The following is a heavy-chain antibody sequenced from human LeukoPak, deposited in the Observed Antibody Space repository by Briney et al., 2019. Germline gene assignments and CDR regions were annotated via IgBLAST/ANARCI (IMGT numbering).Heavy chain of an antibody. D-gene: IGHD3-10*01. V-gene: IGHV1-8*01. CDR2: MNPNSGNT. CDR3: AGVKGRGPRSYYYGMDV. CDR1: GYTFTSYD. Sequence: ASVKVSCKASGYTFTSYDINWVRQATGQGLEWMGWMNPNSGNTGYAQKFQGRVTMTRNTSISTAYMELSSLRSEDTAVYYCAGVKGRGPRSYYYGMDVWGQGTTVTVSS. J-gene: IGHJ6*02.